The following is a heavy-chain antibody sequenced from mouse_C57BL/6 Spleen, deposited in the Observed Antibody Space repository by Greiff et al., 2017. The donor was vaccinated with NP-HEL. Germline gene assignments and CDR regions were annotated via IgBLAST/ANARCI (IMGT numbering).Heavy chain of an antibody. J-gene: IGHJ2*01. CDR3: AREANWGYFDY. D-gene: IGHD4-1*01. V-gene: IGHV7-1*01. CDR1: GFTFSDFY. Sequence: EVKLVESGGGLVQSGRSLRLSCATSGFTFSDFYMEWVRQAPGKGLEWIAASRNKANDYTTEYSASVKGRFIVSRDTSQSILYLQMNALRAEDTAIYYCAREANWGYFDYWGQGTTLTVSS. CDR2: SRNKANDYTT.